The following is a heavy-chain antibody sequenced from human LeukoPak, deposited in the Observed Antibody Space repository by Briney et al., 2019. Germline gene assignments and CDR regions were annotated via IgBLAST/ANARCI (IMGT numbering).Heavy chain of an antibody. CDR2: INPNSGGT. Sequence: ASVKVSCKASGYTFTSYDINWVRQAPGQWLEWMGWINPNSGGTNYAQKFQGRVTMTRDTSISTAYMELSRLRSDDTAVYYCARDPYYYDSGGYYQYYWGQGTLVTVSS. CDR3: ARDPYYYDSGGYYQYY. CDR1: GYTFTSYD. D-gene: IGHD3-22*01. V-gene: IGHV1-2*02. J-gene: IGHJ4*02.